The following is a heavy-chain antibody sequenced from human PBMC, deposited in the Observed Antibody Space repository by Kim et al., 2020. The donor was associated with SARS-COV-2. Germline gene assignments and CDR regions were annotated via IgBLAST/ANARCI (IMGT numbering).Heavy chain of an antibody. Sequence: ASVKVSCQASGYTFTNYAISWVRQAPGQGLEWMGWISAYNGETNYEENLQGRVTMTRDTSTSTAYMELGDLRFDDTAAYFCAHGGGGGDDSRFGYWAPGT. J-gene: IGHJ4*02. CDR3: AHGGGGGDDSRFGY. CDR1: GYTFTNYA. D-gene: IGHD1-1*01. CDR2: ISAYNGET. V-gene: IGHV1-18*01.